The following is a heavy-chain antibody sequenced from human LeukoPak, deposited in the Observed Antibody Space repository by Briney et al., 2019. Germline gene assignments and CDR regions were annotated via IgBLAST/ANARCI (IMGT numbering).Heavy chain of an antibody. CDR3: ARNSSSWSY. V-gene: IGHV3-7*01. J-gene: IGHJ4*02. Sequence: GGSLRLSCAASGFTFSRYWMRWVSQAQGKGLEWVANIKQDGSEKYYVDSVKGRFAISRDNAKNSLYLQMNSLRPEDTAVYYCARNSSSWSYWGQGTLVTVSS. CDR2: IKQDGSEK. CDR1: GFTFSRYW. D-gene: IGHD6-13*01.